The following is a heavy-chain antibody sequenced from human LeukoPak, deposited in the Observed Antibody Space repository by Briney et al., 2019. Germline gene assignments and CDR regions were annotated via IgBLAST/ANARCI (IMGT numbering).Heavy chain of an antibody. Sequence: KASETLSLTCTVSGGSISSYYWSWIRQPPGKGLEWIGYIYYSGSTNYNSSLKSRVTISVDTSKNQFSLKLSSVTAADTAVYYCARHQNYYDRSDAFDIWGQGTMVTVSS. J-gene: IGHJ3*02. CDR3: ARHQNYYDRSDAFDI. CDR2: IYYSGST. V-gene: IGHV4-59*08. D-gene: IGHD3-22*01. CDR1: GGSISSYY.